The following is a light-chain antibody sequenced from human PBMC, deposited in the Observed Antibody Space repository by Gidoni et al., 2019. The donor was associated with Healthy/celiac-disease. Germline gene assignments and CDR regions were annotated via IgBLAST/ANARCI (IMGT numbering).Light chain of an antibody. Sequence: DIQMTQSPSSLSASVGDRVTLTCQATQAIRNNLNWYQYKPGKAPHLLIYDVSKLERGVPSRFSGSGSGTDFTFTISDLQPEDVATYYCQHYDSLPVTFGGGTKVEIE. V-gene: IGKV1-33*01. CDR1: QAIRNN. J-gene: IGKJ4*01. CDR3: QHYDSLPVT. CDR2: DVS.